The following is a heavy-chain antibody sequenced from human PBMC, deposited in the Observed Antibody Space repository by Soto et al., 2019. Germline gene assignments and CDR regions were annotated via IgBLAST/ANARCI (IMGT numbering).Heavy chain of an antibody. J-gene: IGHJ4*02. D-gene: IGHD6-6*01. V-gene: IGHV4-59*01. Sequence: SETLSLTCTVSGGSISSYYWSWIRQPPGKGLEWIGYIYYSGSTNYNPSLKSRVTISVDTSKNQFSLKLSSVTAADTAVYYCARVIQPHDKYSIQYFDYWGQGTLVTVSS. CDR2: IYYSGST. CDR3: ARVIQPHDKYSIQYFDY. CDR1: GGSISSYY.